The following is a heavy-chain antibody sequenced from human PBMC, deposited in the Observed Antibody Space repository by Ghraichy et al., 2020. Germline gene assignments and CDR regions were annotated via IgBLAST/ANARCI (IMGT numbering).Heavy chain of an antibody. J-gene: IGHJ3*02. Sequence: GESLNISCAASGFTFSSYAMSWVRQAPGKGLEWVSAISGSGGSTYYADSVKGRFTISRDNSKNTLYLQMNSLRAEDTAVYYCAKDSQVAPSRGYFDWLPGGAHDAFDIWGQGTMVTVSS. D-gene: IGHD3-9*01. V-gene: IGHV3-23*01. CDR2: ISGSGGST. CDR1: GFTFSSYA. CDR3: AKDSQVAPSRGYFDWLPGGAHDAFDI.